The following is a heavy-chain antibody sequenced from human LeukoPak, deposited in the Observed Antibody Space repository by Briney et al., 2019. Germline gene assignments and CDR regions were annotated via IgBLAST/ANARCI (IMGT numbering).Heavy chain of an antibody. CDR2: IIPIFGTA. J-gene: IGHJ4*02. D-gene: IGHD3-10*01. CDR1: GGTFSSYA. CDR3: AREGYYGSGSFFDY. V-gene: IGHV1-69*01. Sequence: SVKVSCRASGGTFSSYAISWVRQAPGQGLEWMGGIIPIFGTANYAQKFQGRVTITADESTSTAYMELSSLRSEGTAVYYCAREGYYGSGSFFDYWGQETLVTVSS.